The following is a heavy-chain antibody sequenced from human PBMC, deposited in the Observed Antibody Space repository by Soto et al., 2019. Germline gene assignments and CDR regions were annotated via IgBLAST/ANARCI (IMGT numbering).Heavy chain of an antibody. CDR1: GGSFSGYY. Sequence: SETLSLTCAVYGGSFSGYYWSWIRQPPGKGLEWIGEINHSGSTNYNPSLKSRVTISVDTSKNQFSLKLSSVTAADTAVYYCARIQKGHYYGSGSYPLGYYYYGMDVWGQGTTVTVSS. V-gene: IGHV4-34*01. CDR2: INHSGST. D-gene: IGHD3-10*01. J-gene: IGHJ6*02. CDR3: ARIQKGHYYGSGSYPLGYYYYGMDV.